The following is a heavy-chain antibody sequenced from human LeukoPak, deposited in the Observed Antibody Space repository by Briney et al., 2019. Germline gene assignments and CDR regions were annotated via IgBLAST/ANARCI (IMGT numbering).Heavy chain of an antibody. CDR1: GFTFDDYA. CDR2: ISWNSGSI. J-gene: IGHJ4*02. V-gene: IGHV3-9*01. D-gene: IGHD5-18*01. Sequence: GGSLRLSCAASGFTFDDYAMHWVRQAPGKGLEWVSGISWNSGSIGYADSVKGRFTISRDNAKNSLYLQMNGLRAEDTALYYCAKDMVRGYSYGTPDYWGQGTLVTVSS. CDR3: AKDMVRGYSYGTPDY.